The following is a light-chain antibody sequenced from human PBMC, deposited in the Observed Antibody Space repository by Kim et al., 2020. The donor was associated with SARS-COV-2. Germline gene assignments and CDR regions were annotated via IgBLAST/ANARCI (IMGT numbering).Light chain of an antibody. CDR1: ESVSSSY. Sequence: EIVLAQSPGTLSLSPGERATLSCRTSESVSSSYLVWYQQKPGQAPRLLIYGASTRATGIPDRFSGSGSGTDFTLTISRLEPEDFAVYYCQQYGRSPPVTFGQGTKVEIK. V-gene: IGKV3-20*01. CDR2: GAS. CDR3: QQYGRSPPVT. J-gene: IGKJ1*01.